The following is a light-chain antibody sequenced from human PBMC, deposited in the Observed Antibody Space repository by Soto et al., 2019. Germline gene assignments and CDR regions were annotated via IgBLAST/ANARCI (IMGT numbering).Light chain of an antibody. CDR1: ESVRNY. CDR2: DAS. V-gene: IGKV3-11*01. CDR3: QQRSNSPPWT. J-gene: IGKJ3*01. Sequence: EIVLTQSPATVSVSPGESATLSCRASESVRNYLAWYQQKPGQAPRLLIFDASNRATGIPSRFSGSGSGTYFTPTISSLVPEDVAVYYCQQRSNSPPWTVGPGTRVDL.